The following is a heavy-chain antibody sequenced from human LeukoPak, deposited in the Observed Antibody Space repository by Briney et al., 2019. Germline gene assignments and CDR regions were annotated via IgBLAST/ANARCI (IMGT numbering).Heavy chain of an antibody. J-gene: IGHJ6*03. D-gene: IGHD1-1*01. Sequence: PSETLSLTCTVSDDSITMYYWTWIRQPPGKGLEWIGYVDHTGSTNFNPSLNGRVSISRDTSKNLFSLRLRSVTAADAAVYFCARGRVSSSTWYSTYYYYFYMDVWGKGTTVTVSS. CDR3: ARGRVSSSTWYSTYYYYFYMDV. CDR1: DDSITMYY. V-gene: IGHV4-59*01. CDR2: VDHTGST.